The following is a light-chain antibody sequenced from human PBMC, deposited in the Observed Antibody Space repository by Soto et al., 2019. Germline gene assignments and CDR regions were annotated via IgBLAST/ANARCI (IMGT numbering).Light chain of an antibody. Sequence: EIVLTQSPGTLSLSPGERATLSCRASQSVSSSYLAWYEQKPGQAPRLLIYGASSRATGIPDRFSGSGSGTDVTLTISRLEPEDFAVYYCQQYGSSPKAFGQGTNVEIK. J-gene: IGKJ1*01. V-gene: IGKV3-20*01. CDR3: QQYGSSPKA. CDR1: QSVSSSY. CDR2: GAS.